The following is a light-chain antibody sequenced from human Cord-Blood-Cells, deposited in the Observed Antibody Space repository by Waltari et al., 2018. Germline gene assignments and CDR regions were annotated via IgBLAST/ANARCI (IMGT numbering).Light chain of an antibody. CDR1: SSAVGSYNL. J-gene: IGLJ2*01. CDR2: EVS. CDR3: CSYAGSSTFDVV. V-gene: IGLV2-23*02. Sequence: QSALTQPASVSGSPGQSITISCTGTSSAVGSYNLVSWYQQHPDKAPKLMIYEVSKRPSGVSNRFSGSKSGNTASLTISGLQAEDEADYYCCSYAGSSTFDVVFGGGTKLTVL.